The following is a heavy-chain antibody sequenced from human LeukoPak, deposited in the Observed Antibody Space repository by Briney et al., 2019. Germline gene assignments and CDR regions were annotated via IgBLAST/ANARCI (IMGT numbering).Heavy chain of an antibody. V-gene: IGHV1-18*04. CDR1: GYTFTSYG. Sequence: ASVKVSCKASGYTFTSYGISWVRQAPGQGLEWMGWISAYNGNTNYAQKLQGRVNMTTDTSTSTAYMELRSLRSDDTAVYYCARSSIMITFGGVIVTKLDYWGQGTLVTVSS. D-gene: IGHD3-16*02. CDR3: ARSSIMITFGGVIVTKLDY. CDR2: ISAYNGNT. J-gene: IGHJ4*02.